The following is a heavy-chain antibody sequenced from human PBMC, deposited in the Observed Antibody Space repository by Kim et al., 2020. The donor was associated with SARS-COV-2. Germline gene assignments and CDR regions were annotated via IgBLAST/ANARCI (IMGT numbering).Heavy chain of an antibody. CDR3: ARGGTQRLGFDY. J-gene: IGHJ4*02. V-gene: IGHV4-59*01. CDR2: IYYSGST. D-gene: IGHD6-25*01. Sequence: SETLSLTCTVSGGSINNYYWSWIRRPPGKGLEWIGYIYYSGSTNYNPSLKSRTTISVDPSKNQFSLDLRSMAAADTAVYYCARGGTQRLGFDYWGRGSLVTVSS. CDR1: GGSINNYY.